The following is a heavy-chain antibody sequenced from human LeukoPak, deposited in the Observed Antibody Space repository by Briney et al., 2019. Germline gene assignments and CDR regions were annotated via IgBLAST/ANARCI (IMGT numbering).Heavy chain of an antibody. D-gene: IGHD3-3*01. V-gene: IGHV1-18*01. CDR3: ARDGKGRYDFRENDY. CDR1: GYTFIIYG. Sequence: GASVKVSCKASGYTFIIYGITWVRQAPGQGLEWMGWISAYNGYTDYAQKSQGRVTMTTDTSTNTAYMELRSLRSDDTATYYCARDGKGRYDFRENDYWGQGTLVTVSS. CDR2: ISAYNGYT. J-gene: IGHJ4*02.